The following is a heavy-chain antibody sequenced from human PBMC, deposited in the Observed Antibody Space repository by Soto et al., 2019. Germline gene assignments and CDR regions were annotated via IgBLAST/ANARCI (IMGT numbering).Heavy chain of an antibody. CDR2: ISGSGGST. D-gene: IGHD2-2*02. Sequence: VGSLRLSCAASVFTFSSYAMSCVRHAPGKWLEWVSAISGSGGSTYYADSVKGRFTISRDNSKNTLYLQMNSLRAEDTAVYYCAKIGYCSSTSCYTIKSTPWFYGMQVWGQATTVTVSS. CDR3: AKIGYCSSTSCYTIKSTPWFYGMQV. V-gene: IGHV3-23*01. J-gene: IGHJ6*02. CDR1: VFTFSSYA.